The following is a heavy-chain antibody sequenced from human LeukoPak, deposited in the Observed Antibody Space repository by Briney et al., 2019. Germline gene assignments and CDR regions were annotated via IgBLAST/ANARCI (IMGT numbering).Heavy chain of an antibody. V-gene: IGHV4-34*01. CDR3: ARGKRHTTGTTVGYYYYYYGMDV. D-gene: IGHD1-1*01. Sequence: PSETLSLTCAVYGGSFSGYYWSWIRQPPGKGLEWIGEINHSGSTNYNPSLKSRVTISVDTSKNQFSLKLSSVTAADTAVYYCARGKRHTTGTTVGYYYYYYGMDVWGQGTTVTVSS. J-gene: IGHJ6*02. CDR1: GGSFSGYY. CDR2: INHSGST.